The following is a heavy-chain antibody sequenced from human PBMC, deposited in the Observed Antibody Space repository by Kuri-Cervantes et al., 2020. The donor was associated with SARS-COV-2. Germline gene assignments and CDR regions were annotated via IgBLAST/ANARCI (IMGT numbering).Heavy chain of an antibody. Sequence: ESLKISCAASGFTFSSYWMSWIRQPPGKGLEWIGEINHSGSTNYNPSLKSRVTISVDTSKNQFSLKLSSVTAADTAVYYCATLGGDTAMVEGIVATIVDDYWGQGTLVTVSS. CDR3: ATLGGDTAMVEGIVATIVDDY. V-gene: IGHV4-34*08. CDR1: GFTFSSYW. D-gene: IGHD5-18*01. CDR2: INHSGST. J-gene: IGHJ4*02.